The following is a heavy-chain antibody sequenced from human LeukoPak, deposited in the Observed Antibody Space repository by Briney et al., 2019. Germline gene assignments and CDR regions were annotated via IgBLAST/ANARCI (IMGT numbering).Heavy chain of an antibody. CDR3: AKTFHDYSNYFDY. CDR1: GFTFSSYG. V-gene: IGHV3-30*18. CDR2: ISYDGSNK. Sequence: PGRSLSLSCAASGFTFSSYGMHWVRQAPGKGLEWVAVISYDGSNKYYADSVKGRFTISRDNSKNTLYLQMNSLRAEDTAVYYCAKTFHDYSNYFDYWGQGTLVTVSS. J-gene: IGHJ4*02. D-gene: IGHD4-11*01.